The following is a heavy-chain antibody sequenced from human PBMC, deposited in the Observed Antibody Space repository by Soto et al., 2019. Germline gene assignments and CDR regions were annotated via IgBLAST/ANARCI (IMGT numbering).Heavy chain of an antibody. CDR3: AKDQGITIFGVVTTPQD. CDR1: GFTFSSYA. J-gene: IGHJ4*02. D-gene: IGHD3-3*01. V-gene: IGHV3-23*01. CDR2: ISGSGGST. Sequence: EVQLLESGGGLVQPGGSLRLSCAASGFTFSSYAMSWVRQAPGKGLEWVSAISGSGGSTYYADSVKGRFTISRDNSKNTLYLQMNSLRAEDTAVYYRAKDQGITIFGVVTTPQDWGQGTLVTVSS.